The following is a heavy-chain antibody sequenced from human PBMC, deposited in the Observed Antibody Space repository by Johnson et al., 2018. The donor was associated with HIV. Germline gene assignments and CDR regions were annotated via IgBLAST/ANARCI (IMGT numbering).Heavy chain of an antibody. CDR1: GFTFSNAW. CDR3: TTPLLYYYDSSGYRNDAFDI. V-gene: IGHV3-15*01. D-gene: IGHD3-22*01. J-gene: IGHJ3*02. Sequence: VQVVESGGGLVKPGGSLRLSCAASGFTFSNAWMSWVRQAPGKGLEWVGRIQSKTDGGTTDYAAHVKGRFTIPRDDTKNTLYLQMNSLKTEDTAVYYCTTPLLYYYDSSGYRNDAFDIWGQGTMVTVSS. CDR2: IQSKTDGGTT.